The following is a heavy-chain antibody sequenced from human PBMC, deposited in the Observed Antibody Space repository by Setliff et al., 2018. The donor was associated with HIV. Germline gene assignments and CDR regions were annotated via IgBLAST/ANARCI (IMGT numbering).Heavy chain of an antibody. D-gene: IGHD3-22*01. V-gene: IGHV4-39*07. CDR2: IYYRGST. Sequence: SETLSLTCNVSGDSISSSSHYWGWIRQPPGKGLEWIGSIYYRGSTYYNPSLKSRLTISVDTSKSQLSLKLTSVTAADTAVYYCARDSRHDTSGYYYFDSWGQGTLVTVSS. CDR1: GDSISSSSHY. J-gene: IGHJ4*02. CDR3: ARDSRHDTSGYYYFDS.